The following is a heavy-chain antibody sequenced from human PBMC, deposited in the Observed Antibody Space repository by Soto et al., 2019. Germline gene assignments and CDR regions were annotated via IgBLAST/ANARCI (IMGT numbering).Heavy chain of an antibody. Sequence: GESLKISCKGSGYSFTSYWISWVRQMPGKGLEWMGRIDPSDSYTNYSPSFQGHVTISADNSKNTLYLQMNSLRAEDTAVYYCAKGPIWFGESPHYYYYYYGMDVWGQGTTVTVSS. J-gene: IGHJ6*02. D-gene: IGHD3-10*01. CDR2: IDPSDSYT. CDR3: AKGPIWFGESPHYYYYYYGMDV. V-gene: IGHV5-10-1*01. CDR1: GYSFTSYW.